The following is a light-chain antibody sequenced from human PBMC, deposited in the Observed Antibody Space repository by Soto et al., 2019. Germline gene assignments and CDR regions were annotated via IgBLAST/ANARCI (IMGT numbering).Light chain of an antibody. CDR3: QQYGSSPMYT. V-gene: IGKV3-20*01. CDR1: QSVSSSY. J-gene: IGKJ2*01. Sequence: EIVLTQSPGTLSLSQGERATLSCRASQSVSSSYLAWYQQKPGQAPRLLIYGASSRATGIQDRFSGSGSGTDFTLTISRLEPEDFAVYYCQQYGSSPMYTFGQGTKLEIK. CDR2: GAS.